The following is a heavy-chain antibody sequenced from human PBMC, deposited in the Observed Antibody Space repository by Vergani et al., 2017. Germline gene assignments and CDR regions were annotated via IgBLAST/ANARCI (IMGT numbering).Heavy chain of an antibody. J-gene: IGHJ6*03. CDR2: ISYVGSNK. Sequence: QVQLVESGGGVVQPGRSLRLSCAASGFTVSSYAMHWVRQAPGKGLEWVAIISYVGSNKYYADSVKGRFTISRDNSKKTLYLQMNSLRAEDTAVYYCAKIGYSSSWYEDRDYYMDVWGKGTTVTVSS. V-gene: IGHV3-30*18. CDR3: AKIGYSSSWYEDRDYYMDV. D-gene: IGHD6-13*01. CDR1: GFTVSSYA.